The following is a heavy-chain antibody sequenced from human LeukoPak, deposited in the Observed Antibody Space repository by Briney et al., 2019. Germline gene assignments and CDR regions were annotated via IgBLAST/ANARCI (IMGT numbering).Heavy chain of an antibody. CDR2: VYYSGST. J-gene: IGHJ6*02. V-gene: IGHV4-59*01. D-gene: IGHD3-10*01. CDR3: ARVGGSGSYYREYYYYGMDV. Sequence: SETLSLTCTVSGGSLSSYYWSWIRQPPGKGLEGVGYVYYSGSTNYNPSLKSRVTISVDTSKNQFSLKLSSVTAADTAVYYCARVGGSGSYYREYYYYGMDVWGQGTTVTVSS. CDR1: GGSLSSYY.